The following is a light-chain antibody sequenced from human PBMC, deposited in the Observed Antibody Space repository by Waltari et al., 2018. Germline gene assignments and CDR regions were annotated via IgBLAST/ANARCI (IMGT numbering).Light chain of an antibody. CDR3: ASYAGSNNYV. J-gene: IGLJ1*01. Sequence: QSALTQPPSASGSPGQSVTISCTGTSSDIGGYNYVSWYQKHPGKAPKLLIYEVTQRPSGVPARVSGAKSGNTASLTVSGLQTEDEADYYCASYAGSNNYVFGTGTKVTVL. CDR1: SSDIGGYNY. CDR2: EVT. V-gene: IGLV2-8*01.